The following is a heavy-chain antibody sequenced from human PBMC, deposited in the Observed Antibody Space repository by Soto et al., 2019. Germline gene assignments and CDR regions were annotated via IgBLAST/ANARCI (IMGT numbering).Heavy chain of an antibody. Sequence: QVQLVESGGGVVQPGRSLRLSCAASGFTFSSYAMHWVRQAPGKGLEWVAVISYDGSNKYYADSVKGRFTISRDNSKNTLYLQMNSLRAEDTAVYYCARDSVRSGWYVAYFDYWGQGTLVTVSS. J-gene: IGHJ4*02. CDR3: ARDSVRSGWYVAYFDY. V-gene: IGHV3-30-3*01. D-gene: IGHD6-19*01. CDR1: GFTFSSYA. CDR2: ISYDGSNK.